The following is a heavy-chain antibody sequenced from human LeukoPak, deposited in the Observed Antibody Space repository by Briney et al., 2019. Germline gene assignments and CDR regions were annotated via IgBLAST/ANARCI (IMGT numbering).Heavy chain of an antibody. Sequence: GGSLRLSCAASGFTFSSYSMNWVRQAPGKGLEWVSAISGSGGSTYYADSVKGRFTISRDNSKNTLYLQMNSLRAEDTAVYYCAKDLGYSSGWPRTRPSYYMDVWGKGTTVTVSS. CDR3: AKDLGYSSGWPRTRPSYYMDV. V-gene: IGHV3-23*01. CDR2: ISGSGGST. J-gene: IGHJ6*03. D-gene: IGHD6-19*01. CDR1: GFTFSSYS.